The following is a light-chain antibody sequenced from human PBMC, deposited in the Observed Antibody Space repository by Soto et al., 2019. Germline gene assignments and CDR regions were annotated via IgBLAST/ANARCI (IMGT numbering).Light chain of an antibody. CDR1: QSVSSSY. J-gene: IGKJ1*01. CDR2: AAS. V-gene: IGKV3-20*01. CDR3: QQYGSLSWT. Sequence: EIVLTQSPGTLSLFPGERATLSCRASQSVSSSYLAWYQQKPGQAPRLLIYAASNRATGIPARFSGSGSGTDFTLTISSLEPEDFAVYYCQQYGSLSWTFGQGTKVDIK.